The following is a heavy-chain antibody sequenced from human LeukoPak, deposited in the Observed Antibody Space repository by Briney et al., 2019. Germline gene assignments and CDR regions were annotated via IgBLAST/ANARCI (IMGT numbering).Heavy chain of an antibody. CDR2: IYYSGST. J-gene: IGHJ6*03. CDR1: GGSLSSSSYY. Sequence: PSETLSLTCTVSGGSLSSSSYYWGWIRQPPGRGLEWIGSIYYSGSTYYNPSLKSRVTISVDTSKNQFSLKLSSVTAADTAVYYCASSYASRAIDYYYYYMDVWGKGTTVTVSS. V-gene: IGHV4-39*07. CDR3: ASSYASRAIDYYYYYMDV. D-gene: IGHD2-2*01.